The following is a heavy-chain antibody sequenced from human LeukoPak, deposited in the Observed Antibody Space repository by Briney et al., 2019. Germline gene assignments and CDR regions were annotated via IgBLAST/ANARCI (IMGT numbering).Heavy chain of an antibody. V-gene: IGHV3-30*02. D-gene: IGHD4-23*01. CDR1: GFTFSSYG. Sequence: GGSLRLSCAASGFTFSSYGMHWVRQAPGKGLEWVAFIRYAGSNKYYADSVKGRSTISRDNSKNTLYLQMNSLRAEDTAVYYCAKDIIYGGNSGAFDIWGQGTMVTVSS. CDR3: AKDIIYGGNSGAFDI. J-gene: IGHJ3*02. CDR2: IRYAGSNK.